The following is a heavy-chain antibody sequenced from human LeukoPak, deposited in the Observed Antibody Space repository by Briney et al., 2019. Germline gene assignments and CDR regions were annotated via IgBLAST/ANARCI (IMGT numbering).Heavy chain of an antibody. Sequence: ASVKVSCKASGYTFTSYGISWVRQAPGQGLEWMGGIIPIFGTANYAQKFQGRVTITTDESTSTAYMELSSLRSEDTAVYYCARDYNWNDAYGAFDIWGQGTMVTVSS. CDR1: GYTFTSYG. V-gene: IGHV1-69*05. CDR3: ARDYNWNDAYGAFDI. D-gene: IGHD1-1*01. CDR2: IIPIFGTA. J-gene: IGHJ3*02.